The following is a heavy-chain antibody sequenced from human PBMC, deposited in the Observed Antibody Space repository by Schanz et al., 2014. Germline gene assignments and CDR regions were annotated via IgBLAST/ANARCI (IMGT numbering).Heavy chain of an antibody. D-gene: IGHD3-3*01. V-gene: IGHV1-2*06. CDR2: IYPNNGGT. CDR1: GYTFTGYY. CDR3: ASDFWSGYSHYYYGLDV. Sequence: QVQLVQSGAEVKKPGASVKVSCKASGYTFTGYYLHWVRQAPGHGLEWMGRIYPNNGGTDYAQKFQGRVTMTRDMSINPAYMELSRLRSDDSAVYYCASDFWSGYSHYYYGLDVWGQGTTVTVSS. J-gene: IGHJ6*02.